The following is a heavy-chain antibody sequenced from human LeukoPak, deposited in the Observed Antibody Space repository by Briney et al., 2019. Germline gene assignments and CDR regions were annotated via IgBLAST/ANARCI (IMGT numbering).Heavy chain of an antibody. CDR1: GGSMNIYY. CDR3: ASIDRGAYGYADY. CDR2: ISYSGTT. J-gene: IGHJ4*02. V-gene: IGHV4-59*08. D-gene: IGHD5-18*01. Sequence: SETLSLTCTVAGGSMNIYYWSWIGQPPGKGLEGMGFISYSGTTTYNPSLKSRLTISVDTSKSQFYLKVSSVTAADTAVYYCASIDRGAYGYADYWGQGTLVTVSS.